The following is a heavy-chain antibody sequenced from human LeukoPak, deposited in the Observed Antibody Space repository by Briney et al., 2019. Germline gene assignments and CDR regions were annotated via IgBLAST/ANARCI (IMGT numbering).Heavy chain of an antibody. D-gene: IGHD3-22*01. CDR1: GYTFTGYY. CDR2: INPNSGGT. CDR3: ARGTGYDSSGYHYYFDY. Sequence: ASVKVSCRASGYTFTGYYMHWVRQAPGQGLEWMGWINPNSGGTNYAQKFQGRVTMTRDTSISTAYMELSRLRSDDTAVYYCARGTGYDSSGYHYYFDYWGQGTLVTVS. V-gene: IGHV1-2*02. J-gene: IGHJ4*02.